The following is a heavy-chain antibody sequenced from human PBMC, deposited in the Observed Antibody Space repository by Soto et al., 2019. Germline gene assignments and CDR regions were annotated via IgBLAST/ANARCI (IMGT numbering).Heavy chain of an antibody. V-gene: IGHV4-39*02. CDR3: ARDPGYSYGYDY. CDR1: GGSISSSDFY. J-gene: IGHJ4*02. CDR2: MYYSGTT. D-gene: IGHD5-18*01. Sequence: SETLSLTCTVSGGSISSSDFYWGWLRQTPGKGLEFIGSMYYSGTTYYNPSLKSRVTISVDTSKNQFSLKLSSVTAADTAVYYCARDPGYSYGYDYWGQGTLVTVSS.